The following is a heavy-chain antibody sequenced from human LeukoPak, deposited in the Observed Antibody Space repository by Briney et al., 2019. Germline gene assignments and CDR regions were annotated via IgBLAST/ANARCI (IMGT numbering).Heavy chain of an antibody. CDR3: VRHQFYSFDY. V-gene: IGHV3-48*02. CDR1: GFTFSTYS. D-gene: IGHD3-3*01. CDR2: ISGTSSLI. Sequence: HSGGSLRLSCAASGFTFSTYSMNWVRQAPGKGLEWVSYISGTSSLIYYADSVKGRFTISRDNAKNSLYLQMNSLRDEDTAVYYCVRHQFYSFDYWGQGTLVTVSS. J-gene: IGHJ4*02.